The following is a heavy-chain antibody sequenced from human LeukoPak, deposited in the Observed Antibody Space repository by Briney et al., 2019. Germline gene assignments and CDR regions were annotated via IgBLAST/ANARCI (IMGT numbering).Heavy chain of an antibody. J-gene: IGHJ5*02. D-gene: IGHD6-19*01. V-gene: IGHV1-46*01. Sequence: ASVKVSCKASGYTFTSYYMHWVRQAPGQGLEWMGIINPSGGSTSYAQKFQGRVTMTRDTSISTAYMELSRLRSDDTAVYYCARASRYSSGWYVWFDPWGQGTLVTVSS. CDR3: ARASRYSSGWYVWFDP. CDR1: GYTFTSYY. CDR2: INPSGGST.